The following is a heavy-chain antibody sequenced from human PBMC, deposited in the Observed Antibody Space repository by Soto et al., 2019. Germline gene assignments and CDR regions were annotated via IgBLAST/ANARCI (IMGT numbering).Heavy chain of an antibody. Sequence: GSGPTLVNPTQTLTLTCTFSGFSLSTSGMCVSWIRQPPGKALEWLALIDWDDDKYYSTSLKTRLTISKDTSKNQVVLTMTNMDPVDTATYYCARVIYGSGSYKYYYYGMDVWGQGTTVTVSS. V-gene: IGHV2-70*01. CDR3: ARVIYGSGSYKYYYYGMDV. CDR1: GFSLSTSGMC. CDR2: IDWDDDK. J-gene: IGHJ6*02. D-gene: IGHD3-10*01.